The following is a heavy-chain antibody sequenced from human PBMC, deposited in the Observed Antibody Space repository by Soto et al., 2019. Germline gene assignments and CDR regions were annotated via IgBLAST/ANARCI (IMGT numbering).Heavy chain of an antibody. CDR1: GGSIRSGSHY. J-gene: IGHJ5*02. V-gene: IGHV4-31*03. D-gene: IGHD3-22*01. CDR2: IYYSGST. CDR3: ARGLDYYDSSGYPNWFDP. Sequence: PSETLSLTCTVSGGSIRSGSHYWSWIRQHPGKGLEWIGYIYYSGSTYYNPSLKSRITISISTSKNQFSLKLTSVTAADTAVYYCARGLDYYDSSGYPNWFDPWGQGTLVTVSS.